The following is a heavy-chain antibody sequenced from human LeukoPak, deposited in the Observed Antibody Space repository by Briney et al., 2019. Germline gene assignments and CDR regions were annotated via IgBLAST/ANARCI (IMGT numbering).Heavy chain of an antibody. CDR2: IYYSGST. CDR3: ARAPWLRFSGGDAFDI. D-gene: IGHD5-12*01. J-gene: IGHJ3*02. Sequence: PSETLSLTCTVSGGSISSSSYYWGWIRQPPGKGLEWIGSIYYSGSTYYNPSLKSRVTISVDTSNHQFSLKLSSVTAADTAVYYCARAPWLRFSGGDAFDIWGQGAMVIVSS. V-gene: IGHV4-39*07. CDR1: GGSISSSSYY.